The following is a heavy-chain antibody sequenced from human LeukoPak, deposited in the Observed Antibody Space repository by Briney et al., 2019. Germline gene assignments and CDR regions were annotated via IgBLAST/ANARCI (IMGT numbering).Heavy chain of an antibody. Sequence: PGGSLRLSCAASGFTFSSYAMSWVRQAPGKGLEWVSAISGSGGSTYYADSVKGRFTISRDNSKNTLYLQMNSLRAEDTAVYYCAKEEAVLRFLESPLGDWGQGTLVTVSS. V-gene: IGHV3-23*01. CDR1: GFTFSSYA. D-gene: IGHD3-3*01. CDR2: ISGSGGST. J-gene: IGHJ4*02. CDR3: AKEEAVLRFLESPLGD.